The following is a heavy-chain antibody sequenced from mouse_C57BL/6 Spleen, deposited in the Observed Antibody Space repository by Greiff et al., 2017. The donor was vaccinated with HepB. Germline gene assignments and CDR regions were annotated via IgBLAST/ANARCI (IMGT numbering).Heavy chain of an antibody. CDR3: ARGGFDYSGYYYAMDY. CDR1: GYTFTSYW. J-gene: IGHJ4*01. V-gene: IGHV1-55*01. CDR2: IYPGSGST. D-gene: IGHD2-12*01. Sequence: QVQLKQPGAELVKPGASVKMSCKASGYTFTSYWITWVKQRPGQGLEWIGDIYPGSGSTNYNEKFKSKATLTVDTSSSTAYMQLSSLTSEDSAVYYCARGGFDYSGYYYAMDYWGQGTSVTVSS.